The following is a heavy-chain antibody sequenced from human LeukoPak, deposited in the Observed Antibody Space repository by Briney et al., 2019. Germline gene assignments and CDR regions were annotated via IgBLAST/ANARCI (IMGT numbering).Heavy chain of an antibody. Sequence: SETLTLTCTVSGGSISRYYWSWIRQPPGEGLEWIGYIYYNGSTNYNPSLKRGVTISVDTSKNKFSLNLSSVTAADAAVYYCPRAPRVDTYYYDSSRYYSPQGCFDRWGQGTLVTVSS. V-gene: IGHV4-59*08. D-gene: IGHD3-22*01. CDR2: IYYNGST. CDR3: PRAPRVDTYYYDSSRYYSPQGCFDR. J-gene: IGHJ5*02. CDR1: GGSISRYY.